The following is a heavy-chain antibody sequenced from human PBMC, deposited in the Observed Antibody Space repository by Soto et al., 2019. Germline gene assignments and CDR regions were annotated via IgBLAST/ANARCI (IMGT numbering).Heavy chain of an antibody. Sequence: PGGSLRLSCTVSGFTFNSYGMHWVRQAPGKGLEWVALISHHGINTHYADSVKGRFTISRDYYMLFLEMNSLRAEDTAVYYCAKEGWTYEHGSGPYFTDYWGQGTLVTVSS. CDR1: GFTFNSYG. D-gene: IGHD3-10*01. J-gene: IGHJ4*02. CDR2: ISHHGINT. CDR3: AKEGWTYEHGSGPYFTDY. V-gene: IGHV3-30*18.